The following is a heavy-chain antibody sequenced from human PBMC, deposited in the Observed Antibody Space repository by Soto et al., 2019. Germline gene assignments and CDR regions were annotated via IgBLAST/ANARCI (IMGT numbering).Heavy chain of an antibody. D-gene: IGHD2-15*01. CDR1: GFTFSNYA. CDR2: FSSGGGGT. Sequence: GGSLRLSCTASGFTFSNYAMSWVRQAPGKGLEWVSTFSSGGGGTYYADTVKGRFTISRDNSKNTLSLQMNSQRAEDTVVYYCTKANRYCSGANCFTFDYWGLGTLVTVSS. CDR3: TKANRYCSGANCFTFDY. V-gene: IGHV3-23*01. J-gene: IGHJ4*02.